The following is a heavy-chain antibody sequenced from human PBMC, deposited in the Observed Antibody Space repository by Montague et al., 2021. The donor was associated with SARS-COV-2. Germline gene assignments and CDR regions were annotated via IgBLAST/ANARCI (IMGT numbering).Heavy chain of an antibody. CDR3: ARVSRSSWYGGSLGEALDY. CDR1: GFTFSSYS. V-gene: IGHV3-21*01. CDR2: ISSSSSYI. D-gene: IGHD6-13*01. Sequence: SLRLSCAASGFTFSSYSMSWVRQAPGKGLEWVSSISSSSSYIYYADSVKGRFTISRDNAKNSLYLQMNSLRAEDTAVYYCARVSRSSWYGGSLGEALDYWGQGTLVAVSS. J-gene: IGHJ4*02.